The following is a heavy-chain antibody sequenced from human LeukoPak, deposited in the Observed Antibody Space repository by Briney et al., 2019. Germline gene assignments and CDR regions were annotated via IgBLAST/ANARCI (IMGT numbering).Heavy chain of an antibody. CDR3: ARDLAAMVPLDY. Sequence: GRSLRLSCAASGFTFSSYWMHWVRQAPGKGLVWVSRINSDGSSTSYADSVKGRFTISRDSAKNTLYLQMNSLRAEDTAVYHCARDLAAMVPLDYWGQGTLVTVSS. CDR2: INSDGSST. V-gene: IGHV3-74*01. J-gene: IGHJ4*02. CDR1: GFTFSSYW. D-gene: IGHD5-18*01.